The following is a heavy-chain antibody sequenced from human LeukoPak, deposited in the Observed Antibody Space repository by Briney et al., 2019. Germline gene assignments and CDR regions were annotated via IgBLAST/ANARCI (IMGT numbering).Heavy chain of an antibody. CDR1: GGSISCYY. CDR2: IYYSGST. V-gene: IGHV4-59*01. CDR3: ARDHETGLLWGGFDP. Sequence: SETLSLTCTVSGGSISCYYWSWIRQPPGKGLEWIGYIYYSGSTNYNPSLKSRVTISVDTSKNQFSLKLSSVTAADTAVYYCARDHETGLLWGGFDPWGQGTLVTVSS. J-gene: IGHJ5*02. D-gene: IGHD4-23*01.